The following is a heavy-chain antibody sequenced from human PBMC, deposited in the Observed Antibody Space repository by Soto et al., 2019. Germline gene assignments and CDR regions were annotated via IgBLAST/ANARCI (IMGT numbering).Heavy chain of an antibody. CDR1: GGSISSYY. Sequence: SETLSLTCTVSGGSISSYYWSWIRQPPGKGLEWIGYIYYSGSTNYNPSLKSRVTISVDTSKDLFSLKLSSVTASDPAGYFCARGTPVTTVYYWGQGTLVTVSS. D-gene: IGHD4-17*01. J-gene: IGHJ4*02. CDR3: ARGTPVTTVYY. CDR2: IYYSGST. V-gene: IGHV4-59*01.